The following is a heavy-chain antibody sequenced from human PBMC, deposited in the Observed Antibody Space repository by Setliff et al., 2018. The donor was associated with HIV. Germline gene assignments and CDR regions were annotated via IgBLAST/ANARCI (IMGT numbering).Heavy chain of an antibody. J-gene: IGHJ4*02. Sequence: ASVKVSCKASGYTFTSYGISWVRQAPGQGLEWMGWISAYNGNTNYAQKLQGGVTMTTDTSTSTAYMELRSLRSDDTAVYYCAGSGYCSGGSCFDYWGQGTLVTVSS. CDR2: ISAYNGNT. D-gene: IGHD2-15*01. CDR1: GYTFTSYG. CDR3: AGSGYCSGGSCFDY. V-gene: IGHV1-18*01.